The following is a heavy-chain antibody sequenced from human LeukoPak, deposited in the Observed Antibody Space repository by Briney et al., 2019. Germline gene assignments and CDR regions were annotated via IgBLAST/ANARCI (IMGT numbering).Heavy chain of an antibody. J-gene: IGHJ4*02. CDR1: GGTFSSYA. Sequence: ASVKVSCKASGGTFSSYAISWVRQAPGQGLEWMGWISAYNGNTNYAQKLQGRVTMTTDTSTSTAYMELRSLRSDDTVVYYCARVRHFDYWGQGTLVTVSS. CDR3: ARVRHFDY. V-gene: IGHV1-18*01. CDR2: ISAYNGNT.